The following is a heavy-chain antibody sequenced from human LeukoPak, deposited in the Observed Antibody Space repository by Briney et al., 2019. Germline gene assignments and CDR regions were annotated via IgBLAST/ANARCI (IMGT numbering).Heavy chain of an antibody. V-gene: IGHV4-59*01. CDR3: ARVSSTLTTNYYYMDV. J-gene: IGHJ6*03. Sequence: SETLSLTCAVSGGFISTYYWNWVRQPPGKGLEWIGYVPNSATTNYHPSLKSRITLSVDTSRNQFSLSLSSVTTADTAVYYCARVSSTLTTNYYYMDVWGKGTTVTVSS. D-gene: IGHD4-17*01. CDR2: VPNSATT. CDR1: GGFISTYY.